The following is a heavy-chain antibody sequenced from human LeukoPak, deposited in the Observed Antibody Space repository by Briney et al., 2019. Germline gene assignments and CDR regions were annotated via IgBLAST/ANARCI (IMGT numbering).Heavy chain of an antibody. V-gene: IGHV1-24*01. J-gene: IGHJ4*02. D-gene: IGHD6-19*01. CDR3: ATDHSYIAVAGFVNY. CDR2: FDPEDGET. Sequence: GASVKVSCKVSGYTLTELSMHWVRQAPGKGLEWMGGFDPEDGETIYAQKFRGRVTMTEDTSTDTAYMELSSLRSEDTAVYYCATDHSYIAVAGFVNYWGQGTLVTVSS. CDR1: GYTLTELS.